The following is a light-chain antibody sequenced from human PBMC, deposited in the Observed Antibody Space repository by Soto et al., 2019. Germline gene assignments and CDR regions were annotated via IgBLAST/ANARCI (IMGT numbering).Light chain of an antibody. V-gene: IGLV1-44*01. CDR3: VTWDDSLNAPV. CDR1: RSNIGSNT. Sequence: QSVLTQPPSASGTPGQRVIISCSGSRSNIGSNTVNWYQQLPGRAPRLLMFSNDQRPSGVPDRFSGSKSGTSASLPISGLQSEDEADYYCVTWDDSLNAPVFGGGTKLTVL. CDR2: SND. J-gene: IGLJ2*01.